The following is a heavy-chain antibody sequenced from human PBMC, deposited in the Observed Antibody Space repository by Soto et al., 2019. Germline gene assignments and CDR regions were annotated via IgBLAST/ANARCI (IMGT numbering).Heavy chain of an antibody. CDR2: ISAYNGNT. CDR3: ASLGGHGTSCFGGPGGSAP. CDR1: GYTFTSYG. V-gene: IGHV1-18*01. Sequence: ASVKVSCKASGYTFTSYGISWVRQAPGQGLEWMGWISAYNGNTNYAQKLQGRVTMTTDTSTSTAYMELRSLRSDDTAGYYCASLGGHGTSCFGGPGGSAPGAKGTWVTVSS. D-gene: IGHD2-2*01. J-gene: IGHJ5*02.